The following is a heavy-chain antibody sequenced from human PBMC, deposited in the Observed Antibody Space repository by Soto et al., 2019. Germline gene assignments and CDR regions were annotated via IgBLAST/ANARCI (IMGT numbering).Heavy chain of an antibody. Sequence: ASVKVSCKASGYTFTSYAMHWVRQAPGQRLEWMGWINAGNGNTKYSQKFQGRVTITRDTSASTAYMELSSLRSEDTAVYYCARETPPSGYSSGWYGVGAFDTWGQGTMVTVSS. V-gene: IGHV1-3*01. D-gene: IGHD6-19*01. CDR1: GYTFTSYA. CDR3: ARETPPSGYSSGWYGVGAFDT. CDR2: INAGNGNT. J-gene: IGHJ3*02.